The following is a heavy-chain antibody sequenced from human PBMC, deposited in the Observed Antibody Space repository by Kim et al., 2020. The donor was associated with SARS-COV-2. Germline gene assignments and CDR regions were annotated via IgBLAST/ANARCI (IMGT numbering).Heavy chain of an antibody. CDR2: IYYSGIT. CDR3: ARVGTTYSSSWSFYYFDY. J-gene: IGHJ4*02. D-gene: IGHD6-13*01. Sequence: SETLSLTCTVSGGSISSGGYYWSWIRQHPGKGLEWIGYIYYSGITYYNPSLKSRVTISVDTSKNQFSLKLSSVTAADTAVYYCARVGTTYSSSWSFYYFDYWGQGTLVTVSS. V-gene: IGHV4-31*03. CDR1: GGSISSGGYY.